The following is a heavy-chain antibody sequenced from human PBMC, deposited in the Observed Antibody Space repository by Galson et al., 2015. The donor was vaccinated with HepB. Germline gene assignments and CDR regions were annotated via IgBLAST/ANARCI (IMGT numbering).Heavy chain of an antibody. J-gene: IGHJ4*02. Sequence: SLRLSCAASGFTLSSYAIHWVRQAPGKGLEWVTVISYDGRNQNYADSVMGRFTISRDNSKDTVYLQLSSLRPEDTAVYYCAKDGIMVSNNPYQLHFWGQGTLVSVSS. V-gene: IGHV3-30*18. D-gene: IGHD2-8*01. CDR1: GFTLSSYA. CDR3: AKDGIMVSNNPYQLHF. CDR2: ISYDGRNQ.